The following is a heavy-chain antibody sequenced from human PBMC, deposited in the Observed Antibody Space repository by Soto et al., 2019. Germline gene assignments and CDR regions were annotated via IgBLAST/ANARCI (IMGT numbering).Heavy chain of an antibody. D-gene: IGHD6-19*01. V-gene: IGHV3-7*02. CDR2: IKEDGSVK. CDR3: AGGTGWFIVD. J-gene: IGHJ4*02. CDR1: GFTLGTYW. Sequence: EVHLVESGGGLVQPGGSLRLSCAASGFTLGTYWMNWVRQTPGKGLEWVANIKEDGSVKHYVDSVKDRFTISRDNAKNSLHLQMNSRRPDDTAVSYCAGGTGWFIVDWGQGTLVTVSS.